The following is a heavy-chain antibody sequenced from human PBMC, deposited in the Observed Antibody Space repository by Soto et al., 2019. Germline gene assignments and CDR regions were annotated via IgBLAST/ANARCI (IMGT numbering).Heavy chain of an antibody. Sequence: QVQLVESGGGVVQPGRSLRLSCAASGFTFSSYGMHWVRQAPGKGLEWVAVIWYDGSNKYYADSVKGRFTISRDNSKNTLYLQMNSLRAEDTAVYYCARGSLMIVSPDIFDYWGQGTLVTVSS. CDR2: IWYDGSNK. J-gene: IGHJ4*02. CDR1: GFTFSSYG. D-gene: IGHD3-22*01. V-gene: IGHV3-33*01. CDR3: ARGSLMIVSPDIFDY.